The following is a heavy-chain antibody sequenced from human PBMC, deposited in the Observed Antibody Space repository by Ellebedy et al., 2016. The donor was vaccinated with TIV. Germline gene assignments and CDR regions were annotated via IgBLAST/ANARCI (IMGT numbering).Heavy chain of an antibody. CDR3: ARAYGSGREASGWFDP. CDR1: GGSFSGYY. D-gene: IGHD3-10*01. V-gene: IGHV4-34*01. CDR2: INHSGST. J-gene: IGHJ5*02. Sequence: SETLSLXXAVYGGSFSGYYWSWIRQPPGRGLEWIGEINHSGSTNYNPSLKSRVTISVDTSKNQFSLKLSSVTAADTAVYYCARAYGSGREASGWFDPWGQGTLVTVSS.